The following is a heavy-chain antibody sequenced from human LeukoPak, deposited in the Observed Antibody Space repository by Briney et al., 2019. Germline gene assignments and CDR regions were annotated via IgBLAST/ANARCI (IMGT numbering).Heavy chain of an antibody. CDR3: ARDEYYYDSRGYYSLDY. D-gene: IGHD3-22*01. J-gene: IGHJ4*02. V-gene: IGHV4-61*02. Sequence: SETLSLTCTVSGGSISSGSYYWTWIRQPAGKGLEWIGRIYTSGNNTYNPSLRSRVTISVNTSKNQFSLKLSSVTAADTAVYYCARDEYYYDSRGYYSLDYWGQGTLVTVSS. CDR1: GGSISSGSYY. CDR2: IYTSGNN.